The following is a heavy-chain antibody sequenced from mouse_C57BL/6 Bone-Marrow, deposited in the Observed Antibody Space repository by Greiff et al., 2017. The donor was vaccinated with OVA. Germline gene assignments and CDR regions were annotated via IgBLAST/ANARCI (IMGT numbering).Heavy chain of an antibody. J-gene: IGHJ4*01. V-gene: IGHV1-62-2*01. D-gene: IGHD3-2*02. CDR3: ARHQTAQATSLCAMDY. CDR2: FYPGSGSI. Sequence: QVQLKESGAELVKPGASVKLSCKASGYTFTEYTIHWVKQRSGQGLEWIGWFYPGSGSIKYNEKFKDKATLTADKSSSTVYMELSRLTSEDSAVYFCARHQTAQATSLCAMDYWGQGTSVTVSS. CDR1: GYTFTEYT.